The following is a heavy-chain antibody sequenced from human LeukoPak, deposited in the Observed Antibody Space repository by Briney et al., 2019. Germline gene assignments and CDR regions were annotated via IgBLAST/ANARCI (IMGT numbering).Heavy chain of an antibody. Sequence: ASVKVSCKASGYTFTSYGISWVRQAPGQGLEWMGWISAYNGNTNYAQKLQGRVTMTADTSTSTAYMELRSLRSDDTAVYYCARDRRLGYSSGWYGDNYYYGMDVWGQGTTVTVSS. J-gene: IGHJ6*02. CDR3: ARDRRLGYSSGWYGDNYYYGMDV. D-gene: IGHD6-19*01. CDR2: ISAYNGNT. V-gene: IGHV1-18*01. CDR1: GYTFTSYG.